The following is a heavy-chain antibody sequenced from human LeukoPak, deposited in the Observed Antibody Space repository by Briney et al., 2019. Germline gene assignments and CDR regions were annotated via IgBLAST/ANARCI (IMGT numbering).Heavy chain of an antibody. Sequence: SQTLSLTCTVSGGSISSGGYYWSWIRQHPGKGLEWIGYIYYSGSTYYNPSLKSRVTISLDTSKNQFSLKLSSVTAADTAVYYCASGRMDWFDPWGQGTLVTVSS. V-gene: IGHV4-31*03. J-gene: IGHJ5*02. CDR1: GGSISSGGYY. D-gene: IGHD1-14*01. CDR3: ASGRMDWFDP. CDR2: IYYSGST.